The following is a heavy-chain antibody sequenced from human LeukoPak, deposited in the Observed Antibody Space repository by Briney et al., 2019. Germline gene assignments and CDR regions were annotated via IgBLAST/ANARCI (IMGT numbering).Heavy chain of an antibody. V-gene: IGHV3-23*01. CDR3: AQPGITVAGNSPNYYFMDV. D-gene: IGHD6-19*01. CDR1: GLTFSSYA. Sequence: GGSLRLSCAASGLTFSSYAMTWVRQAPGKGLEWVATISDSGGGTYYADSVKGRFTISRDNSENTLYLQMNSLRAEDTAVYYCAQPGITVAGNSPNYYFMDVWGKGATVTVSS. CDR2: ISDSGGGT. J-gene: IGHJ6*03.